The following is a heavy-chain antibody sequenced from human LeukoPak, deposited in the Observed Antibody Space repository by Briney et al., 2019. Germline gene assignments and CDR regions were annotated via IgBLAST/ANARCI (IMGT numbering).Heavy chain of an antibody. J-gene: IGHJ3*02. D-gene: IGHD2-15*01. CDR2: IIPIFCTA. Sequence: ASVKVSCTASGGTFSSYAISWVRQAPGQGLEWMGGIIPIFCTANYAQKFQGRVTITTDESTNTAYMELSSLISEDTAVYYCAREGIDAFDIWGQRTMVTASS. CDR3: AREGIDAFDI. V-gene: IGHV1-69*05. CDR1: GGTFSSYA.